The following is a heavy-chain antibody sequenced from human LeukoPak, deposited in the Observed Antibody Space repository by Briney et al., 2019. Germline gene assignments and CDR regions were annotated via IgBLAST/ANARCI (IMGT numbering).Heavy chain of an antibody. V-gene: IGHV3-74*01. CDR2: INERATII. CDR1: GFTFSNYW. D-gene: IGHD3-16*01. CDR3: VRDLILVWTPGDDFDH. Sequence: GGSLRLSCAASGFTFSNYWMHRVRQAPGKGLEWVSRINERATIISYADSVKGRFTISRENARNTLYLQMNSLTAEDTAVYYCVRDLILVWTPGDDFDHWGQGTLVTVSS. J-gene: IGHJ4*02.